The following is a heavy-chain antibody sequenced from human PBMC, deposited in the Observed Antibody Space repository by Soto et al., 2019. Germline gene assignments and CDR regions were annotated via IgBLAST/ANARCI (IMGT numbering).Heavy chain of an antibody. J-gene: IGHJ4*01. V-gene: IGHV1-3*01. CDR3: ARGESVVGDY. Sequence: ASVKVSCKASGYTFTSYGISWVRQAPGQRLEWMGWINAGNGNTKCSQKFQDRVTITRDTSASTAYMELSSLRSEDTAVYYCARGESVVGDYWG. CDR2: INAGNGNT. CDR1: GYTFTSYG. D-gene: IGHD2-15*01.